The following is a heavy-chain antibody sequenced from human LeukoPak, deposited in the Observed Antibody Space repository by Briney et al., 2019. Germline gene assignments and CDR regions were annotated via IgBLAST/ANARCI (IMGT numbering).Heavy chain of an antibody. D-gene: IGHD3-10*01. CDR3: AKGGIRYGYWFDH. Sequence: KPGGSLRLSCAATGFRFSDYYMSWIRQAPGKWLEWVAYISSTGNSIFYADSVKGRFTISRDHAKNSLSLQLNSLRAEDTAVYYCAKGGIRYGYWFDHWGQGTLVTVSS. V-gene: IGHV3-11*01. CDR1: GFRFSDYY. J-gene: IGHJ5*02. CDR2: ISSTGNSI.